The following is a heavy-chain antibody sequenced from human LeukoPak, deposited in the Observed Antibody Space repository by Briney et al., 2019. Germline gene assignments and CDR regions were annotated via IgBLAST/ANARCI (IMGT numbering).Heavy chain of an antibody. D-gene: IGHD2-21*01. CDR3: AKTVVVITFRFDD. J-gene: IGHJ4*02. Sequence: GGSLRLSCAASGFIFSSYSMSWVRQAPGKGLEWVSVITGSGGNTYYADSVKGRFTISRDNSKNMLYLQMNSLRADDTAIYYCAKTVVVITFRFDDWGQGALVTVSS. CDR2: ITGSGGNT. CDR1: GFIFSSYS. V-gene: IGHV3-23*01.